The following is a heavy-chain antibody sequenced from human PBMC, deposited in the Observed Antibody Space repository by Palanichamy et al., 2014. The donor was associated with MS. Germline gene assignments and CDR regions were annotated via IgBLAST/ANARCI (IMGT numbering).Heavy chain of an antibody. CDR3: ARITMGPPGYGMDV. CDR2: INSNSAYI. CDR1: GFTFSIYS. J-gene: IGHJ6*02. Sequence: EVQLVESGGGLVKPGGSLRLSCAASGFTFSIYSMNWVRQAPGKGLEWVSAINSNSAYIYYADSVKGRFTISRDNAKNSLYLRMNTLRAEDTAVYYCARITMGPPGYGMDVWGQGTTVTVSS. D-gene: IGHD1-14*01. V-gene: IGHV3-21*04.